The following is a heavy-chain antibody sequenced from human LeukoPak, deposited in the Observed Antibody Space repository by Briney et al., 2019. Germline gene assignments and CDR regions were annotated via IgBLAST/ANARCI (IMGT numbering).Heavy chain of an antibody. CDR3: ARDYSEMATIQFDY. Sequence: PSETLSLTCTVSGGSISSSSYYWGWIRQPPGKGLEWIGSIYYSGSTYYNPSLKSRVTISVDTSKNQFSLKLSSVTAADTAVYYCARDYSEMATIQFDYWGQGTLVTVSS. J-gene: IGHJ4*02. CDR1: GGSISSSSYY. V-gene: IGHV4-39*07. CDR2: IYYSGST. D-gene: IGHD5-24*01.